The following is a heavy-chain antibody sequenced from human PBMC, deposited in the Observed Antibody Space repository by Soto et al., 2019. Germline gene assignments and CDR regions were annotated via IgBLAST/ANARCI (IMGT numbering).Heavy chain of an antibody. J-gene: IGHJ6*02. V-gene: IGHV1-18*01. CDR3: TREGSAPYYYYGMDV. D-gene: IGHD3-10*01. CDR2: INTHNGNT. Sequence: GASVKVSCKASGYTFSTYGISWVRQAPGQGLEWMGWINTHNGNTNYAQNLQGRVTMTADTSTSTAYMELRSLRSDDTAVYYCTREGSAPYYYYGMDVWGQGTTVTVS. CDR1: GYTFSTYG.